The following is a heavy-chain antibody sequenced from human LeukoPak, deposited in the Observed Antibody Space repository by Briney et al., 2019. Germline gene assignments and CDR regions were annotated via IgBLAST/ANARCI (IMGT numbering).Heavy chain of an antibody. CDR2: ISSSSSYI. V-gene: IGHV3-21*01. CDR3: ARGAEYYYDLG. D-gene: IGHD3-22*01. CDR1: GFTFSSYS. J-gene: IGHJ4*02. Sequence: GGSLRLSCAASGFTFSSYSTNWVRQAPGKGLEWVSSISSSSSYIYYADSVKGRFTISRDNAKNSLYLQMNSLRAEDTAVYYCARGAEYYYDLGWGQGTLVTVSS.